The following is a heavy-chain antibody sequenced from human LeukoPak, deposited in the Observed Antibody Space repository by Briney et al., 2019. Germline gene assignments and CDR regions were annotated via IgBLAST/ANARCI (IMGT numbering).Heavy chain of an antibody. J-gene: IGHJ4*02. CDR1: GGSISSYY. CDR3: ARGLGLRRFDY. V-gene: IGHV4-59*08. Sequence: SETLSLTCTVSGGSISSYYWSWIRQPPGKGLEWIGYIYYSGSTNYNPSLKSRVTISVDTSKNQFSLKLSSVTAADTAVYYCARGLGLRRFDYWGQGTLVTVSS. CDR2: IYYSGST. D-gene: IGHD4-17*01.